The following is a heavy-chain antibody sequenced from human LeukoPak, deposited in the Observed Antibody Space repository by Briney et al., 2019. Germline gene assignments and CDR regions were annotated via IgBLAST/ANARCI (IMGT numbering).Heavy chain of an antibody. D-gene: IGHD5-12*01. V-gene: IGHV3-11*05. CDR1: GFTFSDSY. J-gene: IGHJ4*02. CDR2: ISGNSGDT. CDR3: VKDARLATI. Sequence: GGSLRLSCSASGFTFSDSYMHWIRQAPGRGLEWLSYISGNSGDTKYADAVKGRFPIPSDNAEHPLFLQMNGLTAEDTAVYYCVKDARLATIWGEGTLVTVSS.